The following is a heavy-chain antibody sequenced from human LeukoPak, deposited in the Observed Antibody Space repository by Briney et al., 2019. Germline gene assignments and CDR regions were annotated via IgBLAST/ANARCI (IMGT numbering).Heavy chain of an antibody. CDR3: ARSHYYYYMDV. Sequence: GGSLRLSCAASGFTFSDYYMSWIRQAPGKGLEWGSYISSSGSTIYYADSVKGRFTISRDNAKNSLYLQMNSLRAEDTAVYYCARSHYYYYMDVWGKGTTVTVSS. V-gene: IGHV3-11*04. CDR1: GFTFSDYY. CDR2: ISSSGSTI. J-gene: IGHJ6*03.